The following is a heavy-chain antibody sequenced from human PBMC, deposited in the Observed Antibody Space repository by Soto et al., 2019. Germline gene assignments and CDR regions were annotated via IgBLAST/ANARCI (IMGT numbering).Heavy chain of an antibody. CDR3: ARAKGQLVPAYGY. V-gene: IGHV3-11*01. J-gene: IGHJ4*02. Sequence: LSLFCAPSRFTFRDYYMSWIRQAPGTGLAWASSITSSGSSIYYADSVKGRLTNSRDNPKNSLYPQMNSLSAEDTAVYYCARAKGQLVPAYGYRGQGTLVTVSS. D-gene: IGHD6-6*01. CDR2: ITSSGSSI. CDR1: RFTFRDYY.